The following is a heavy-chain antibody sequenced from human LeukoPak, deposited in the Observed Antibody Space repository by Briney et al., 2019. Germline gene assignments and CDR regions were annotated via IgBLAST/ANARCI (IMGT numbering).Heavy chain of an antibody. V-gene: IGHV4-4*07. CDR1: GGSISSYY. Sequence: PSETLSLTCTVSGGSISSYYWSWIRQPAGKGLEWIGRIYTSGSTNYNPSLKSRATMSVDTSKNQFSLKLSSVTAADTAVYYCARDKTQLWSYYFDYWGQGTLVTVSS. CDR3: ARDKTQLWSYYFDY. D-gene: IGHD5-18*01. J-gene: IGHJ4*02. CDR2: IYTSGST.